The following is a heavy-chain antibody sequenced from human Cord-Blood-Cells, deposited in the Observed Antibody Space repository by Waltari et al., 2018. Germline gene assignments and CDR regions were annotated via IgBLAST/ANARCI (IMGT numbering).Heavy chain of an antibody. J-gene: IGHJ5*02. CDR1: GGSISSSSYY. V-gene: IGHV4-39*01. CDR3: ARHHYDFWSGYYNWFDP. CDR2: IYYSGST. Sequence: QLQLQESGPGLVKPSETLSLTCTVSGGSISSSSYYWGWIRQPPGKGLEWIGSIYYSGSTDYNPSLKSRVTISVDTSKNQFSLKLSSVTAADTAVYYCARHHYDFWSGYYNWFDPWGQGTLVTVSS. D-gene: IGHD3-3*01.